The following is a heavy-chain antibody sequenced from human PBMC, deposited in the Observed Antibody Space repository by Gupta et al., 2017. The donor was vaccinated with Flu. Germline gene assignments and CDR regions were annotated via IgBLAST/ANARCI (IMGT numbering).Heavy chain of an antibody. V-gene: IGHV4-4*08. CDR3: ARSLRTIFGLNYMDV. CDR2: IYSSGNT. Sequence: RQPPGKGLEWIGYIYSSGNTNYNPSLNSRVTISVDRSKNQFSLRLSSVTASDTAIYYCARSLRTIFGLNYMDVWGKGTTVTVSS. D-gene: IGHD3-3*01. J-gene: IGHJ6*03.